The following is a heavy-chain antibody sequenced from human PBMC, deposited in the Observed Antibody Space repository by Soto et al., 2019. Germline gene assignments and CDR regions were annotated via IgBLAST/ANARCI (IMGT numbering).Heavy chain of an antibody. V-gene: IGHV4-39*01. CDR3: ARHWEQWLGYIDY. J-gene: IGHJ4*02. CDR1: VGSISSGSFY. D-gene: IGHD6-19*01. Sequence: QLQLQESGPGLVKPSETLSLTCTVSVGSISSGSFYWGWIRQPPGKGLEWIGSIYYTRNTYYNPSLKSRVTISVDSSKNQFSLKLSSVTAADTAVYYCARHWEQWLGYIDYWGQGTLVAVSS. CDR2: IYYTRNT.